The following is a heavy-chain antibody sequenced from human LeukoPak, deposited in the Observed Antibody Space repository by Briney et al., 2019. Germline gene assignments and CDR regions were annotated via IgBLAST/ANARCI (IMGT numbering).Heavy chain of an antibody. Sequence: GGSLRLSCAASGFTFSSYGMHWVRQAPGKGLEWVAFIRYDGSNKYYADSVEGRFTISRDNSKNTLYLQMNYLRAEGTAVYYCAKNGGKLQHYYMDVWGKGTTVTISS. CDR1: GFTFSSYG. CDR2: IRYDGSNK. D-gene: IGHD4-23*01. V-gene: IGHV3-30*02. J-gene: IGHJ6*03. CDR3: AKNGGKLQHYYMDV.